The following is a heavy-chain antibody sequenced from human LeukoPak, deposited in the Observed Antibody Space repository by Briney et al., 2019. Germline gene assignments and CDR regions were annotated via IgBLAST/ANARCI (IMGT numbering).Heavy chain of an antibody. CDR1: GGSISSSSYY. Sequence: PSETLSLTCTVSGGSISSSSYYWGWIRQPPGKGLEWIGSIYYSGSTYYNPSLKSRVTISVDTSKNQFSLKLSSVTAADTAVYYCARVRTIFGVVGAYYFDYWGQGTLVTVSS. CDR3: ARVRTIFGVVGAYYFDY. J-gene: IGHJ4*02. CDR2: IYYSGST. D-gene: IGHD3-3*01. V-gene: IGHV4-39*07.